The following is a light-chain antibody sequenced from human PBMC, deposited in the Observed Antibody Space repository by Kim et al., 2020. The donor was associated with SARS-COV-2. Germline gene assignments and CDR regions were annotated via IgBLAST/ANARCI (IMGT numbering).Light chain of an antibody. V-gene: IGLV1-44*01. CDR1: SSNIGSNT. J-gene: IGLJ2*01. Sequence: ELTQPPSASGTPGQRVTISCSGSSSNIGSNTVNWYQQLPGTAPKLLIYSNNQRPSGVPDRFSGSKSGTSASLAISGLQSEDEADYYCAAWDDSLKGVLFGGGTRLTVL. CDR3: AAWDDSLKGVL. CDR2: SNN.